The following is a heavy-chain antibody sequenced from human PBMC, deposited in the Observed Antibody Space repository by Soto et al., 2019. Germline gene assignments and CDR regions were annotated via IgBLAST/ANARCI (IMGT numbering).Heavy chain of an antibody. CDR2: ISGSSGST. CDR1: GFTFSSYA. V-gene: IGHV3-23*01. Sequence: GGSLRLSCAASGFTFSSYAMSWVRQAPGKGLEWVSAISGSSGSTYYADSVKGRFTISRDNSKNTLYLQMNSLRAEDTAVYYCEKDRYSGYDWGPDYWGQGTLVTVSS. J-gene: IGHJ4*02. D-gene: IGHD5-12*01. CDR3: EKDRYSGYDWGPDY.